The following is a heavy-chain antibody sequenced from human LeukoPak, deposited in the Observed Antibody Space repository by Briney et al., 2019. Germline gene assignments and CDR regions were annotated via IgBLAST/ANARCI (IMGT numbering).Heavy chain of an antibody. CDR3: ANSRAARLLHAIDY. D-gene: IGHD6-6*01. J-gene: IGHJ4*02. V-gene: IGHV4-38-2*02. Sequence: ASETLSLTCTVSGYSISSGYYWAWIRQPPGKGLEWIGSIYHSGSTYYNPSLKSRVTISVDTSKNQFSLRLSSVTAADTAVYYCANSRAARLLHAIDYWGQGTLVTVSS. CDR1: GYSISSGYY. CDR2: IYHSGST.